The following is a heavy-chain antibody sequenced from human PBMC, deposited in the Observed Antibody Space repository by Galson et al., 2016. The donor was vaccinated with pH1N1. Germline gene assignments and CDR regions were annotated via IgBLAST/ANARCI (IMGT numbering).Heavy chain of an antibody. CDR2: VLSDGTNE. Sequence: SLRLSCAASGFTFNNFAMHWARQAPGKGLEWVAVVLSDGTNEYFADSVKGRFTVSRDNSKNTLHLQMNSLRPSDTALYYCARDSEYSAYDLFHWGQGTLDAVSS. D-gene: IGHD5-12*01. J-gene: IGHJ4*02. V-gene: IGHV3-30-3*01. CDR1: GFTFNNFA. CDR3: ARDSEYSAYDLFH.